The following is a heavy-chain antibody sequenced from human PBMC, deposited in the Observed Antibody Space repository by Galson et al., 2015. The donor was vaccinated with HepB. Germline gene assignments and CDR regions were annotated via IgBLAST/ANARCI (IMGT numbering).Heavy chain of an antibody. CDR2: ISGSGGST. CDR1: GFTFSSYA. Sequence: SLRLSCAASGFTFSSYAVSWVRQAPGRGLEWVSAISGSGGSTYYADSVKGRFTISRDNSKNTLYLQMNSLRAEDTAVYYCAKVRDSSSWSNPDYWGQGTLVTVSS. J-gene: IGHJ4*02. CDR3: AKVRDSSSWSNPDY. V-gene: IGHV3-23*01. D-gene: IGHD6-13*01.